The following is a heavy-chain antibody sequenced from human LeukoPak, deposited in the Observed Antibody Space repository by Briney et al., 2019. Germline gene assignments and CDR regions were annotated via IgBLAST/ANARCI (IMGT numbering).Heavy chain of an antibody. J-gene: IGHJ4*02. CDR3: ARGTGYSGSYDWGY. V-gene: IGHV1-18*01. CDR2: ISAYNGNT. Sequence: GASVKVSCKASGYTFTSYGISWVRQAPGQGLEWMGWISAYNGNTNYAQKFQGWVTMTRDTSISTAYMELSRLRSDDTAVYYCARGTGYSGSYDWGYWGQGTLVTVSS. CDR1: GYTFTSYG. D-gene: IGHD1-26*01.